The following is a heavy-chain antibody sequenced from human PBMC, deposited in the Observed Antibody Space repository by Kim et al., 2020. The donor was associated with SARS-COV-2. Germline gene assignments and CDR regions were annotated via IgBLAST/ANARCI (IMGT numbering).Heavy chain of an antibody. CDR2: INSDGSST. Sequence: GGSLRLSCAASGFTFSSYWMHWVRQAPGKGLVWVSRINSDGSSTSYADSVKGRFTISRDNAKNTLYLQMNSLRAEDTAVYYCARDLRYYYDSSGYSDYYYYYGMDVWGQGTTVTVSS. CDR1: GFTFSSYW. V-gene: IGHV3-74*01. CDR3: ARDLRYYYDSSGYSDYYYYYGMDV. J-gene: IGHJ6*02. D-gene: IGHD3-22*01.